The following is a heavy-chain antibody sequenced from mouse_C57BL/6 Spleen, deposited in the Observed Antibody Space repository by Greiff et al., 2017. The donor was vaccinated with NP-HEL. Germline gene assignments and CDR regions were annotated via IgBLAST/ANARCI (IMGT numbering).Heavy chain of an antibody. CDR1: GYTFTSYW. V-gene: IGHV1-69*01. J-gene: IGHJ2*01. D-gene: IGHD1-1*01. CDR2: IDPSDSYT. CDR3: ARSDLLQGYYFDY. Sequence: QVQLQQPGAELVMPGASVKLSCKASGYTFTSYWMHWVKQRPGQGLEWIGEIDPSDSYTNYNQKFKGKSTLTVDKSSSTAYMQLSSLTSEDSAVYYCARSDLLQGYYFDYWGQGTTLTVSS.